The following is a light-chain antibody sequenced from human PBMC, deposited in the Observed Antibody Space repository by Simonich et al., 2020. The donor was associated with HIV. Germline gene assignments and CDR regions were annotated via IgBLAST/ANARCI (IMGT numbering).Light chain of an antibody. Sequence: EIVMTQSPATLSVSPGERATLSCRASHSISSNLAWYQQKPGQAPRLLIYGASTRANGIPARCSGSGSGTEFTIPISSMQSEDFAVYYCQQYNNWPPFTFGPGTKVDIK. CDR3: QQYNNWPPFT. V-gene: IGKV3-15*01. CDR2: GAS. CDR1: HSISSN. J-gene: IGKJ3*01.